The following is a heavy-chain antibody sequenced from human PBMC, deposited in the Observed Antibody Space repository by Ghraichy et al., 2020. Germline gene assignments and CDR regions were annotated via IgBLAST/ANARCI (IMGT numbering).Heavy chain of an antibody. CDR2: IGSDESIK. Sequence: GESLNISCAASGFIFSNYGMHWVRQAPGKGLEWVAFIGSDESIKYYADSVKGRFTVSRDISKNTLYLQINSLRVEDTAVYYCARDLAGNSPPYPGRGPDYWGPGTRVTVSS. D-gene: IGHD4-23*01. CDR3: ARDLAGNSPPYPGRGPDY. V-gene: IGHV3-30*02. CDR1: GFIFSNYG. J-gene: IGHJ4*02.